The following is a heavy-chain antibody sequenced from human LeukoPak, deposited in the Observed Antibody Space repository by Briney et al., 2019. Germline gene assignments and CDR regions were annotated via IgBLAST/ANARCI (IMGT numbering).Heavy chain of an antibody. Sequence: SETLSLTCAAYGGSFSGYYWSWIRQPPGKGLEWIGEINHSGSTNYNPSLKSRVTISVDTTKNQFSLKLSSVTAADTAVYYCARDDYGGNSELISSYFDYWGQGTLVTVSS. CDR2: INHSGST. J-gene: IGHJ4*02. CDR3: ARDDYGGNSELISSYFDY. V-gene: IGHV4-34*01. D-gene: IGHD4-23*01. CDR1: GGSFSGYY.